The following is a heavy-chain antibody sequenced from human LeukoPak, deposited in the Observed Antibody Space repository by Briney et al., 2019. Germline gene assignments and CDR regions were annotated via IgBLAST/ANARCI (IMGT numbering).Heavy chain of an antibody. CDR1: GGSISSSSYY. Sequence: PSETLSLTCTVSGGSISSSSYYWGWIRQPPGKGLEWIGSIYYSGSTYYNPSLKSRVTISVDTSKNQFSLKLSSVTVADTAVYYCARSRLNSDALDIWGQGTMVTVSS. CDR3: ARSRLNSDALDI. V-gene: IGHV4-39*01. CDR2: IYYSGST. D-gene: IGHD2/OR15-2a*01. J-gene: IGHJ3*02.